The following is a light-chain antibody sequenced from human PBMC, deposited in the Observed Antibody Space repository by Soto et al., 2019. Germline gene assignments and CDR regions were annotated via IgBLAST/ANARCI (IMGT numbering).Light chain of an antibody. CDR1: LRVRGSY. CDR3: QQYGNSPRT. Sequence: VLTQSPGTLSLSPGERATLSCRASLRVRGSYLAWYQQKPGQGPRLLIYGASSRATGIPDRFSGSGSGTDFTLTISRLEPEDFAMYYCQQYGNSPRTFGQGTKVDIK. V-gene: IGKV3-20*01. J-gene: IGKJ1*01. CDR2: GAS.